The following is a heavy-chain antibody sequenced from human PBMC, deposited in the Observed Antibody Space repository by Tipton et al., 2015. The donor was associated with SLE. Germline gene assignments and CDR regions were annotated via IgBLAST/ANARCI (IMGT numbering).Heavy chain of an antibody. V-gene: IGHV4-39*07. CDR1: GGSIIKRHSY. D-gene: IGHD6-25*01. CDR2: VYSSGDT. Sequence: TLSLTCIVSGGSIIKRHSYCGWIRQAPGKGLEWTGSVYSSGDTFYNPSLKSRVTISVDASKNQFSLQLTSVTAADTAIYYCARAADSWGQGTLVTVSS. CDR3: ARAADS. J-gene: IGHJ4*02.